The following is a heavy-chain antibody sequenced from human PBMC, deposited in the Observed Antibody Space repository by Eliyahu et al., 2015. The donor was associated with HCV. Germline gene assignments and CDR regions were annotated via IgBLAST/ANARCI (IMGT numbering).Heavy chain of an antibody. CDR3: ARDGYSSGWYPGY. V-gene: IGHV3-33*01. J-gene: IGHJ4*02. D-gene: IGHD6-19*01. CDR1: GFTFSSYG. CDR2: IWYDGSNK. Sequence: QVQLVESGGGVVQPGRSLRLSCAASGFTFSSYGMHWVRQAPGKGLEWVAVIWYDGSNKYYADSVKGRFTISRDNSKNTLYLQMNSLRAEDTAVYYCARDGYSSGWYPGYWGQGTLVTVSS.